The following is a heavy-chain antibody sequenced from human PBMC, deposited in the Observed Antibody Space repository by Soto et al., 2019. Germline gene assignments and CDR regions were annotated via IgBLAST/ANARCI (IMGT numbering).Heavy chain of an antibody. CDR2: ISSSGSTI. J-gene: IGHJ6*02. D-gene: IGHD2-15*01. CDR3: ARGCGSCSYSSRFYYYYGMDV. V-gene: IGHV3-11*01. Sequence: PGGSLRLSCAASGFTFSDYYMSWIRRAPGKGLEWVSYISSSGSTIYYADSVKGRFTISRDNAKNPLYLQMNSLRAEDTAVYYRARGCGSCSYSSRFYYYYGMDVWGQGTTVTVSS. CDR1: GFTFSDYY.